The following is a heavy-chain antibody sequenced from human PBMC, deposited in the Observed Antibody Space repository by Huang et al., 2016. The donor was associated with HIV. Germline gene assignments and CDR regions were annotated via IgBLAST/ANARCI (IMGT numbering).Heavy chain of an antibody. D-gene: IGHD2-8*01. CDR3: VIMDDYFDY. CDR2: IGGNSGDI. Sequence: VQLVESGGGLVQPGWSLSLSCAASGFAFSQYAVHWVRQSAGKGLEGVSGIGGNSGDIAYAASVRGRFVISRDNAKKSLYLKMNGLRLEDTALYFCVIMDDYFDYWGQGVLVGVSS. V-gene: IGHV3-9*01. J-gene: IGHJ4*02. CDR1: GFAFSQYA.